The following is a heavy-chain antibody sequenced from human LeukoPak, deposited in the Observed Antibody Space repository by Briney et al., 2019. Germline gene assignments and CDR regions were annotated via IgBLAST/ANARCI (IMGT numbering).Heavy chain of an antibody. D-gene: IGHD5-24*01. CDR1: GGSISSGDYY. CDR2: IYYSGST. J-gene: IGHJ3*01. V-gene: IGHV4-30-4*01. CDR3: ARVSRWLQLLDACDV. Sequence: PSETLSLTCTVSGGSISSGDYYWSWMRQPPGKGLEGMGYIYYSGSTYYNPSLKSRVTISVDTSKNQFSLKLSSVTAADTAVYYCARVSRWLQLLDACDVWGQGTMVTVSS.